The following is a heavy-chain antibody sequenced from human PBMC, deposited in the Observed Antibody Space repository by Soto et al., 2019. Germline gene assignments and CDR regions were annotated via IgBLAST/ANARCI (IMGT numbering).Heavy chain of an antibody. V-gene: IGHV4-4*02. J-gene: IGHJ5*02. D-gene: IGHD2-8*02. Sequence: QVHLQESGPGLVKPSETLSLTRAVSGASIGSGGWWSWVRQPPGKGLEWIAEIFHDGNTNYSPSLKSRVTISVDKSQNQFSLNVYSVTAADTAVYYCARHEGWTGPDQWGQGTLVTVSS. CDR2: IFHDGNT. CDR3: ARHEGWTGPDQ. CDR1: GASIGSGGW.